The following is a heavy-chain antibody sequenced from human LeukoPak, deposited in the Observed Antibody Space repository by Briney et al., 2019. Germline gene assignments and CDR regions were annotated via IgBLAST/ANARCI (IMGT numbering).Heavy chain of an antibody. V-gene: IGHV3-53*01. CDR3: ARDNGYGDYVFDY. Sequence: GGSLRLSCAASGFTVSSNYMSWVRQAPGKGLEWVSVIYSGGSKYYAYSVKGRFTISRDNSKNTQYLQMNSLRAEDTAVYYCARDNGYGDYVFDYWGQGTLVTVSS. J-gene: IGHJ4*02. D-gene: IGHD4-17*01. CDR2: IYSGGSK. CDR1: GFTVSSNY.